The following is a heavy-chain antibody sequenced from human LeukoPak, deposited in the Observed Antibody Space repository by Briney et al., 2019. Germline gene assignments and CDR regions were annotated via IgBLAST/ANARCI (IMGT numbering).Heavy chain of an antibody. CDR1: GGPISSYS. D-gene: IGHD3-22*01. CDR3: ARAYTSGYYYYFDY. V-gene: IGHV4-59*01. J-gene: IGHJ4*02. Sequence: SETLSLTCTVSGGPISSYSWNWIRQPPGKGLEWIGYIYYSGSTNYNPSLQSRVTISVDTSKNQFSLKLSSVTAADTAVYYCARAYTSGYYYYFDYWGQGTLVTVSS. CDR2: IYYSGST.